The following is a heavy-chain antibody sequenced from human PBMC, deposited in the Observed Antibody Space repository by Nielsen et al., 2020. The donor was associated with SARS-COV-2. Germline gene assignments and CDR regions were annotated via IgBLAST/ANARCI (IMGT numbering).Heavy chain of an antibody. D-gene: IGHD3-3*01. CDR1: GGSISSYY. J-gene: IGHJ5*02. Sequence: SETLSLTCTVSGGSISSYYWSWIRQPPGKGLEWIGYIYYSGSTNYNPSLKSRVTISVDTSKNQFSLKLSSVTAADTAVYYCARRSPVTIFGVVIKVASNWFDPWGQGTLVTVSS. V-gene: IGHV4-59*08. CDR3: ARRSPVTIFGVVIKVASNWFDP. CDR2: IYYSGST.